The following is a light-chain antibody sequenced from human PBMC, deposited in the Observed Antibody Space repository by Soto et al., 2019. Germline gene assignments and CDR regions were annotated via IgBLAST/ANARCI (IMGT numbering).Light chain of an antibody. V-gene: IGLV3-21*02. CDR1: NIGSKS. J-gene: IGLJ1*01. CDR3: PVWVRTSTHYV. CDR2: DDS. Sequence: SYELTQPPSVSVAPGQTVRVTCGGKNIGSKSVHWYQQKPGQAPVLVVYDDSDRPSRIPERFSGSNSGNTATLTISRVEAVDEADYHCPVWVRTSTHYVFGTGTKVTVL.